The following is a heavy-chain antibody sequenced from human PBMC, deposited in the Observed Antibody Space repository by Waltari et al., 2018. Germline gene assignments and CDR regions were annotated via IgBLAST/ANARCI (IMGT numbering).Heavy chain of an antibody. CDR1: GFTFSSYG. J-gene: IGHJ4*02. Sequence: QVQLVESGGGVVQPGGSLRLSCAASGFTFSSYGMHWVRQAPGKGLEWVAFIRYDGSNKYYADSVKGRFTISRDNSKNTLYLQMNSLRAEDTAVYFCTTDPVVIAAVTTWGQGTLVTVSS. CDR3: TTDPVVIAAVTT. V-gene: IGHV3-30*02. D-gene: IGHD2-15*01. CDR2: IRYDGSNK.